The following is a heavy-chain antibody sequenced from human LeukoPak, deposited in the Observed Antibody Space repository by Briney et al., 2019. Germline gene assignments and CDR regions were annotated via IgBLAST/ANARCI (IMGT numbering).Heavy chain of an antibody. CDR3: ARDLADYYDSSGHSSDY. CDR2: IYYSGST. D-gene: IGHD3-22*01. V-gene: IGHV4-39*07. Sequence: PSETLSLTCTVSGGSISSSSYYWGWIRQPPGKGLEWIGSIYYSGSTYYNPSLKSRVTISVDTSKNQFSLKLSSVTAADTAVYYCARDLADYYDSSGHSSDYWGQGTLVTVSS. J-gene: IGHJ4*02. CDR1: GGSISSSSYY.